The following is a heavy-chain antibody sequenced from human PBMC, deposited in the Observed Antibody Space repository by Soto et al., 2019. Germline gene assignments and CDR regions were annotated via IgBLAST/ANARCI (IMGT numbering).Heavy chain of an antibody. CDR2: IYYSGST. CDR1: GVSIVGSNYY. Sequence: SETLSLTCTVSGVSIVGSNYYWGLIRQPPGKGLEWIGSIYYSGSTNYNPSLKSRVTISVDTSKNQFSLKLSSVTAADTAVYYCARGYSSSSYNWFDPWGQGTLVTVSS. V-gene: IGHV4-39*07. J-gene: IGHJ5*02. CDR3: ARGYSSSSYNWFDP. D-gene: IGHD6-13*01.